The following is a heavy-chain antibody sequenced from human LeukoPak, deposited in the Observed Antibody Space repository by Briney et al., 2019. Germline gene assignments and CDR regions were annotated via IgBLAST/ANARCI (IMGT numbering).Heavy chain of an antibody. J-gene: IGHJ4*02. CDR3: ARFDGGVFDY. V-gene: IGHV4-34*01. D-gene: IGHD2-8*02. CDR2: INHSGST. CDR1: GGSFSGYY. Sequence: SETLSLTCAVYGGSFSGYYWSWIRQPPGKGLEWIGEINHSGSTNYNPSLKSRVTISVDRSKNQFSLKLSSVTAADTAVYYCARFDGGVFDYWGQGTLVTVSS.